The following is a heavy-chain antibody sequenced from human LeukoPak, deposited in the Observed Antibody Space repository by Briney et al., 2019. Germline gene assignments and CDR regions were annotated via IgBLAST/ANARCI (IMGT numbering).Heavy chain of an antibody. D-gene: IGHD6-19*01. V-gene: IGHV3-7*01. CDR1: GFTFSSYW. J-gene: IGHJ6*02. Sequence: GGSLRLSCAASGFTFSSYWMSWVRQAPGKGLEWVANIKQDGSEKYYVDSVKGRFTISRDNAKNSLYLQMNSLRAEDTAVYYCARDPYSSGWPSYYYYGMDVWAKGPRSPSP. CDR3: ARDPYSSGWPSYYYYGMDV. CDR2: IKQDGSEK.